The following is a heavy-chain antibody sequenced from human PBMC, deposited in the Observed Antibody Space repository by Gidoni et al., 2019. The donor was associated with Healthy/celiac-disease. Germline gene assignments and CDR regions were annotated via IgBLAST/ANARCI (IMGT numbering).Heavy chain of an antibody. V-gene: IGHV1-18*01. J-gene: IGHJ4*02. Sequence: QVQLVQSGAEVKKPGASVKVSCKASGYTFTSYGISWVRQAPGQGLEWIGWISAYNGNTNYAQKLQGRVTMTTDTSTSTAYMELRSLRSDDTAVYYCTRDRKREQQLETLKFDYWGQGTLVTVSS. CDR1: GYTFTSYG. D-gene: IGHD6-13*01. CDR2: ISAYNGNT. CDR3: TRDRKREQQLETLKFDY.